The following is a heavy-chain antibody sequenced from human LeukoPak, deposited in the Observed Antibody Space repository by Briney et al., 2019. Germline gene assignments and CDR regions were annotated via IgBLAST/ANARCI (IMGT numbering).Heavy chain of an antibody. Sequence: PGGSLRLSCAASGFTFSSYAMSWVRQAPGKGLEWVSAISGSGGSTYYADSVKGRFTISRDNAKNSLYLQMNSLRAEDTAVYYCAKDLRDIVVVPAAFHYYYYGMDVWGQGTTVTVSS. CDR3: AKDLRDIVVVPAAFHYYYYGMDV. D-gene: IGHD2-2*01. CDR1: GFTFSSYA. CDR2: ISGSGGST. J-gene: IGHJ6*02. V-gene: IGHV3-23*01.